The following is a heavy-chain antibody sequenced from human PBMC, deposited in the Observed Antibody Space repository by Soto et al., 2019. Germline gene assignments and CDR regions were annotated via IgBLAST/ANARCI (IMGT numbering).Heavy chain of an antibody. Sequence: HVQLQESGPGLVKPSETLSLTCTVSGGSISSYYWSWIRQPPGKGLEWIGYIYYSGSTNYNPSLKSRVTISVDTSTNQFSLKLSSVTAADTAVYYCARSSPLGGMDVWGQGTTVTVSS. CDR1: GGSISSYY. V-gene: IGHV4-59*01. CDR3: ARSSPLGGMDV. J-gene: IGHJ6*02. D-gene: IGHD7-27*01. CDR2: IYYSGST.